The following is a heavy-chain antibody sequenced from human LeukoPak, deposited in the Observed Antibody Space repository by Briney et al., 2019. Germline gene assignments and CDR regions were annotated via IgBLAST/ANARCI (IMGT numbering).Heavy chain of an antibody. CDR1: GYTFTSYG. CDR3: ARASRGYYSSSSGGLDY. D-gene: IGHD6-6*01. J-gene: IGHJ4*02. V-gene: IGHV1-18*01. CDR2: ISAYNGNT. Sequence: GASVKVSCKASGYTFTSYGISWVRQAPGQGLEWMGWISAYNGNTNYAQKLQGRVTMTTDTSTSTAYMELRSLRSDDTAVYYCARASRGYYSSSSGGLDYWGQGTLVTVSS.